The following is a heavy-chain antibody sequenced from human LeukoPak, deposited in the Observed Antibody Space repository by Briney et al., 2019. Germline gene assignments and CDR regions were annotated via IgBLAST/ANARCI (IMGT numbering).Heavy chain of an antibody. CDR2: IYYSGST. Sequence: SETLSLTCAVYGGSFSGYYWSWIRQPPGKGLEWIGYIYYSGSTNYNPSLKSRVTIPVDTSKNQFSLKLSSVTAADTAVYYCARVGGSYFLDIWGQGTMVTVSS. CDR1: GGSFSGYY. V-gene: IGHV4-59*01. D-gene: IGHD1-26*01. J-gene: IGHJ3*02. CDR3: ARVGGSYFLDI.